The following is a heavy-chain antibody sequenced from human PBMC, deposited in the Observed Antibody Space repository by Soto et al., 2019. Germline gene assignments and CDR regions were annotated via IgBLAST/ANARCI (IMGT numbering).Heavy chain of an antibody. D-gene: IGHD4-17*01. CDR1: GFSLRTSGVG. Sequence: QITLKESGPTLVIPTQTLTLTCTFSGFSLRTSGVGVGWIRQPPGKALEWLALIYWDDGKRYSPSLKSRLTITKDTSKNQVVLRMTNMDPVDTATYYCAHLTTGGFYFGYWGQGTLVTVSS. CDR3: AHLTTGGFYFGY. CDR2: IYWDDGK. V-gene: IGHV2-5*02. J-gene: IGHJ4*02.